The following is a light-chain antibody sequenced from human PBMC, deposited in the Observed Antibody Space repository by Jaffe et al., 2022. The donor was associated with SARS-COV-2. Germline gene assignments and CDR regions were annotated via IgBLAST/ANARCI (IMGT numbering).Light chain of an antibody. Sequence: EIVMTQSPATLSVSPGERATLSCRASQSVNSNLAWYKQKPGQAPRLLIYGASTRATGIPARFSGSGSGTEFSLTISSLQSEDFAVYYCQQYNSWPLIFGGGTKVEIK. V-gene: IGKV3-15*01. CDR3: QQYNSWPLI. CDR1: QSVNSN. CDR2: GAS. J-gene: IGKJ4*01.